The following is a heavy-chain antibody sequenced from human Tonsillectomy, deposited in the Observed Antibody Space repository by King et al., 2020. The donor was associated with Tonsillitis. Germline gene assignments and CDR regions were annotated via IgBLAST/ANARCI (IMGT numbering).Heavy chain of an antibody. V-gene: IGHV4-30-4*07. CDR1: GDSVKTGTYS. D-gene: IGHD2-15*01. CDR3: AKCHSGGTCYS. CDR2: VHFTGNT. J-gene: IGHJ4*02. Sequence: QLQESGPGVVRPSQTLSLTCTVSGDSVKTGTYSWTWIRQAPEKGLEWIGYVHFTGNTKYNPSLKSRLTISIDTSRNHFSLKLTSVTAADTAVYYCAKCHSGGTCYSWGRGTLVTVSS.